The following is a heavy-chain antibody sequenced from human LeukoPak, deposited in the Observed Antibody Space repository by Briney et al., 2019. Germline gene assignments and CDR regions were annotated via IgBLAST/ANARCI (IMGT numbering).Heavy chain of an antibody. D-gene: IGHD3-10*01. Sequence: GASVKVSCKASGFTFTSSVVQWVRQARGQRLEWIGWIVVGSGNTNYAQKFQERVTITRDMSTSTAYMELGSLRFEDTAVYYCAADRAGSYLRFVYWGQGTPVTVSS. CDR3: AADRAGSYLRFVY. CDR2: IVVGSGNT. CDR1: GFTFTSSV. J-gene: IGHJ4*02. V-gene: IGHV1-58*01.